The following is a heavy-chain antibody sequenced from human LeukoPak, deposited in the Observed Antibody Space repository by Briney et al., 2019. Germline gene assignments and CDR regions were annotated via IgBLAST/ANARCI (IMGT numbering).Heavy chain of an antibody. Sequence: GGSLRLSCAASGFTFSDYYMSWIRQAPGKGLEWVSYISSSGSTIYYADSVKGRFTISRDNSKNTLYLQMNSLRAEDTAVYYCAKITMVRGAQHGMDVWGQGTTVTVSS. D-gene: IGHD3-10*01. J-gene: IGHJ6*02. CDR1: GFTFSDYY. CDR2: ISSSGSTI. V-gene: IGHV3-11*04. CDR3: AKITMVRGAQHGMDV.